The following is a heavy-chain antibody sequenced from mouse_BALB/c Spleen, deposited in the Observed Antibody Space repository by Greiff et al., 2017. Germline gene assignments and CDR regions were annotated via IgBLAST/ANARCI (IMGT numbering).Heavy chain of an antibody. V-gene: IGHV5-9*03. CDR1: GFTFSSYT. D-gene: IGHD1-2*01. CDR2: ISSGGGNT. CDR3: ASFTTATSYFDY. Sequence: EVMLVESGGGLVQPGGSLKLSCAASGFTFSSYTMSWVRQTPEKRLEWVATISSGGGNTYYPDSVKGRFTISRDNAKNNLYLQMSSLRSEDTALYYCASFTTATSYFDYWGQGTTLTVSS. J-gene: IGHJ2*01.